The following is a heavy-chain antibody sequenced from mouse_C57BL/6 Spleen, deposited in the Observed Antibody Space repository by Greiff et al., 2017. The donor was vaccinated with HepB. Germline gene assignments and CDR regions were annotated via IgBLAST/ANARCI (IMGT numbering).Heavy chain of an antibody. CDR2: INPNNGGT. J-gene: IGHJ3*01. D-gene: IGHD1-1*01. V-gene: IGHV1-22*01. Sequence: EVQLQQSGPELVKPGASVKMSCKASGYTFTDYNMHWVKQSHGKSLEWIGYINPNNGGTSYNQKFKGKATLTVNKSSSTAYMELRSLTSEDSAVYYCASPLRSAAWFAYWGQGTLVTVSA. CDR3: ASPLRSAAWFAY. CDR1: GYTFTDYN.